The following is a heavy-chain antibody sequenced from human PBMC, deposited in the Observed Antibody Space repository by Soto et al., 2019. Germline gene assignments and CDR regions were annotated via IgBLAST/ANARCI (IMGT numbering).Heavy chain of an antibody. CDR3: ARHYGYYDFWSGYRETFDY. Sequence: PSETLSLTCTVTGVSISSNNYYWGWIRLPPGKGLEWIGSASHSGSTYYNPSLKSRVTIPVDTSKNQFSLKLSSVTAADTAVYYCARHYGYYDFWSGYRETFDYWGQGTLVTVSS. CDR1: GVSISSNNYY. D-gene: IGHD3-3*01. CDR2: ASHSGST. J-gene: IGHJ4*02. V-gene: IGHV4-39*01.